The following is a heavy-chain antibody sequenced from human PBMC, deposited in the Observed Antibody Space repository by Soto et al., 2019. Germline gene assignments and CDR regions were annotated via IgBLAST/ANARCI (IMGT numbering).Heavy chain of an antibody. J-gene: IGHJ4*02. CDR2: INPNSGGT. Sequence: ASVKVSCKASGYTFTGYYMHWVRQAPGQGLEWMGWINPNSGGTNYAQKFQGWVTMTRDTSISTAYMELSRLRSDDTAGYYCARLGRLQRKYYFDYGGQGTLVTVSS. CDR1: GYTFTGYY. CDR3: ARLGRLQRKYYFDY. D-gene: IGHD6-25*01. V-gene: IGHV1-2*04.